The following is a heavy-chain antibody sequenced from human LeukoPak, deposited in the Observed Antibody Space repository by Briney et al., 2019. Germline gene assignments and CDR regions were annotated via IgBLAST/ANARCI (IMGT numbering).Heavy chain of an antibody. CDR1: GGSISSYY. CDR2: IYYSGTT. J-gene: IGHJ4*02. Sequence: PSETLSLTCTVSGGSISSYYWSWIRQPPGKGLEWIGYIYYSGTTNYNPSIKIRVTISVDTSKHQFSLTLSSVTAADTAVYYCARGVYIAAAQYAYWGQGTLVTVSS. D-gene: IGHD6-13*01. V-gene: IGHV4-59*01. CDR3: ARGVYIAAAQYAY.